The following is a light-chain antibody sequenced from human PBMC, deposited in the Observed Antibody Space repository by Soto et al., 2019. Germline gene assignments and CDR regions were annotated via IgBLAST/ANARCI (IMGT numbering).Light chain of an antibody. CDR2: DVT. Sequence: QSALTQPRSVSGSPGQSVTISCTGTSSDVGGYDYVSWFQHHPGKVPKLMIYDVTKRPSGVPDRFSASKSGNTASLTISGLQADDEAVYYCCSYGGYFWVFGGGTKLTVL. CDR1: SSDVGGYDY. J-gene: IGLJ3*02. V-gene: IGLV2-11*01. CDR3: CSYGGYFWV.